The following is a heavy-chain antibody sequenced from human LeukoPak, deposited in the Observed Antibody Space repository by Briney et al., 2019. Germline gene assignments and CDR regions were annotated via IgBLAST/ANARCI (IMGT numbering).Heavy chain of an antibody. V-gene: IGHV3-48*01. CDR3: ARDGYSSSWYFVAQSTYYFDS. CDR2: ISTSSTI. Sequence: GGSLRLSCAASGFTFSSYSMNWVRQAPGKGLEGVSYISTSSTIYYADSVKGRFTISRDNAKNSLYLQMNSLRAGDAAVYQCARDGYSSSWYFVAQSTYYFDSWAQGPLVTVS. D-gene: IGHD6-13*01. CDR1: GFTFSSYS. J-gene: IGHJ4*02.